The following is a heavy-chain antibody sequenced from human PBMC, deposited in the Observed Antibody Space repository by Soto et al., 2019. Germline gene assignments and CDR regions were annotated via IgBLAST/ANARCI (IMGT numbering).Heavy chain of an antibody. J-gene: IGHJ4*02. CDR2: IYYSGST. D-gene: IGHD3-22*01. CDR1: GGSISSSSYY. V-gene: IGHV4-39*01. CDR3: MLGSGWKDFDY. Sequence: PSETLSLTCAVYGGSISSSSYYWGWIRQPPGKGLEWIGSIYYSGSTYYNPSLKSRVTISVDTSKNQFSLKLSSVTAADTAVDYCMLGSGWKDFDYWGQGTLVTVSS.